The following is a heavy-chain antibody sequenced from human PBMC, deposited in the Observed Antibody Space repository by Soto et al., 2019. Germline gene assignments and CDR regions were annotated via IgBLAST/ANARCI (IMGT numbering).Heavy chain of an antibody. Sequence: SETLSLTCTVSGGSISTTTNYWGWIRQPPGKGLDWIGSIYYSGSTYYNPSLKSRVTISVDTSKNQFSLRLSSVTAADTAVYYCARDYDSSGYYRPDAFDVWGQGTVVTVSS. CDR3: ARDYDSSGYYRPDAFDV. V-gene: IGHV4-39*02. CDR2: IYYSGST. D-gene: IGHD3-22*01. CDR1: GGSISTTTNY. J-gene: IGHJ3*01.